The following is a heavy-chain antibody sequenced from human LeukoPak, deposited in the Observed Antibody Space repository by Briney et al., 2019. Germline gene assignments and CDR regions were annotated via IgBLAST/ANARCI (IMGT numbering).Heavy chain of an antibody. D-gene: IGHD1-14*01. J-gene: IGHJ4*02. CDR3: ARPGPRNRRFDY. Sequence: SETLSLTCAVYGGSFSGYYWSWIRQPPGKGLEWIGEINHSGSTNYNPSLKSRVTISVDTSKNQFSLKLSSVTAADTAVYYCARPGPRNRRFDYWGQGTLVTVSS. V-gene: IGHV4-34*01. CDR1: GGSFSGYY. CDR2: INHSGST.